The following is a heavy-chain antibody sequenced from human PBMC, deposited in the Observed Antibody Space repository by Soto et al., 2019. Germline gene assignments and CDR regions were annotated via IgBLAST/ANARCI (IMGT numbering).Heavy chain of an antibody. CDR2: SSAYNGKT. V-gene: IGHV1-18*01. CDR3: ARLHRYGDHPPDY. J-gene: IGHJ4*02. D-gene: IGHD4-17*01. Sequence: QGQLVQSGAEVKKPGASVKVSCKASGYTFTMYGITWVRQAPGQGFEWLGWSSAYNGKTDYAEKFQGRVAMTTDSSTTTAYMELRSLRSDDTAVYYCARLHRYGDHPPDYWGQGTPVIVSS. CDR1: GYTFTMYG.